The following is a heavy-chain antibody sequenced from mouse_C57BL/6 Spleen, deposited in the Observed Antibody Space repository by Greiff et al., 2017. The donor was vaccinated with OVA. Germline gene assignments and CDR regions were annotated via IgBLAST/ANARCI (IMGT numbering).Heavy chain of an antibody. CDR3: ARASPFAY. V-gene: IGHV1-66*01. Sequence: VQLQESGPELVKPGASVKISCKASGYSFASYYIHWVKQRPGQGLEWIGWIYPGSGNTKYNEKFKGKATLTADTSSSTAYMQLSSLTSEDSAVYYCARASPFAYWGQGTLVTVSA. CDR2: IYPGSGNT. J-gene: IGHJ3*01. CDR1: GYSFASYY.